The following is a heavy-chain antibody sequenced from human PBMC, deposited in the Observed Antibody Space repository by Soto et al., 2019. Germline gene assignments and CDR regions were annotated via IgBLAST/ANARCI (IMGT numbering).Heavy chain of an antibody. CDR2: IHSDVTT. V-gene: IGHV3-53*01. CDR1: GFSVSSNS. D-gene: IGHD5-12*01. J-gene: IGHJ5*02. Sequence: GGSLRLSCLASGFSVSSNSMSWVRQAPGKGLEWVSVIHSDVTTYYADSVKGRFIISRDNSKDTLYLQMNRLRAEDTAVYYCARELSGSWYNWFDHWGQGTLVTVSS. CDR3: ARELSGSWYNWFDH.